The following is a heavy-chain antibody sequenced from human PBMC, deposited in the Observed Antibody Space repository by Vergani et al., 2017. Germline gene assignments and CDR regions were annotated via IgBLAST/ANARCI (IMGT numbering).Heavy chain of an antibody. CDR2: INAGNGNT. CDR3: ARARVGATFDY. CDR1: GYTFTSYA. V-gene: IGHV1-3*01. Sequence: QVQLVQSGAEVKKPGASVKVSCKASGYTFTSYAMHWVRQAPGQRLEWMGWINAGNGNTKYSKKFQGRVTITRDTSASTAYMELSSLRSEDTAVYYCARARVGATFDYWGQGTLVTVSS. D-gene: IGHD1-26*01. J-gene: IGHJ4*02.